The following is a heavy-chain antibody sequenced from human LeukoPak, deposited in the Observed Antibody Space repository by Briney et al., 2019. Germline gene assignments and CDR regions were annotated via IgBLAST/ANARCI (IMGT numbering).Heavy chain of an antibody. Sequence: PSETLSLTCTVSGGSISSYYWSWIRQPPGKGLEWIGYIYYSGSTNYNPSLKSRVTISVDTSKNQFSLKLSSVTAADTAVYYCARGRSRSDYYYGMDVWGQGTTVTVSS. CDR2: IYYSGST. J-gene: IGHJ6*02. CDR1: GGSISSYY. CDR3: ARGRSRSDYYYGMDV. V-gene: IGHV4-59*01.